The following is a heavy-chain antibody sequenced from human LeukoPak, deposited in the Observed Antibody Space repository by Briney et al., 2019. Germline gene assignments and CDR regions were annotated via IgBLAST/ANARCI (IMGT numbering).Heavy chain of an antibody. CDR1: GGSISSYY. CDR2: VYYSGST. Sequence: SETLSLTCTVSGGSISSYYWSWIRQPPGKGLEWIGYVYYSGSTNYNPSLKSRVTISVDTSKNQFSLQLNSVTPEDTAVYYCARALIIRWDSSGYYSTYFDYWGQGTLVTVSS. CDR3: ARALIIRWDSSGYYSTYFDY. V-gene: IGHV4-59*12. J-gene: IGHJ4*02. D-gene: IGHD3-22*01.